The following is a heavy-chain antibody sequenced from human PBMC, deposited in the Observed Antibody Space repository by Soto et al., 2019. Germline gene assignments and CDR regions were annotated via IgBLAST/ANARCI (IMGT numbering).Heavy chain of an antibody. V-gene: IGHV3-7*03. Sequence: EVQLVESGGGLVQPGESLRLSCAASGFTFTTYWMTWVRQAPGKGLEWLANIKQDGSEKFYVGSVRGRFTISRDNAKNSMYLQMNSLRAEDTAVYYCARRSSGRLTTAWAPLDWWGQGTLVTVSS. CDR2: IKQDGSEK. CDR1: GFTFTTYW. CDR3: ARRSSGRLTTAWAPLDW. J-gene: IGHJ4*02. D-gene: IGHD2-15*01.